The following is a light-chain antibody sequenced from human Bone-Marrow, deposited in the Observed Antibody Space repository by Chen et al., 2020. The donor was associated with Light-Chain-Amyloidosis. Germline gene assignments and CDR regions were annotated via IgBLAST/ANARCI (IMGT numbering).Light chain of an antibody. CDR1: SSNIGANYD. Sequence: QSVLTQPPSVSGAPGQRLTISCPGSSSNIGANYDVHWYQQLPGTAPKLLIFGTTNRPSGVPDRFSGSKSGTSASLAITGLQAEDEADYYCQSYDRSLSGSVFGGGTKLTVL. V-gene: IGLV1-40*01. J-gene: IGLJ3*02. CDR2: GTT. CDR3: QSYDRSLSGSV.